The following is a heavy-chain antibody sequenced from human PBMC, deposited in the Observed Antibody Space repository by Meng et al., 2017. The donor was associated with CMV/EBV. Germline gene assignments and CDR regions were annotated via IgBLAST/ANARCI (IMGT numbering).Heavy chain of an antibody. CDR1: GDTFTDYL. CDR2: INPNSGDT. Sequence: QGQLGQAGAERRKPGASVKVSCKASGDTFTDYLMHWVRQAPRQGLEWMGCINPNSGDTNYAQKFQGRVTMTRDTSISTAYMELSRLRSDDTAVYYCTRDAHLTTVTPNWFDPWGQGTLVTVSS. CDR3: TRDAHLTTVTPNWFDP. D-gene: IGHD4-17*01. J-gene: IGHJ5*02. V-gene: IGHV1-2*02.